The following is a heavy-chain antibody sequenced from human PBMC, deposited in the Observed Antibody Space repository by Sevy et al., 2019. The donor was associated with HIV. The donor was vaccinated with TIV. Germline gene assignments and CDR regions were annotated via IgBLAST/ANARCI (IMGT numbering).Heavy chain of an antibody. CDR2: IYWNDDK. V-gene: IGHV2-5*01. D-gene: IGHD3-22*01. CDR1: GFSLTTSGLG. CDR3: AHTSYYDSRETPYDAFDI. Sequence: SGPTLVKPTQTLTLTCTFSGFSLTTSGLGVGWIRQPPGKSLEWLALIYWNDDKRSSPSLKSRLTLTKDTSKIQVVLTMTNIDPVDTATYYCAHTSYYDSRETPYDAFDIWGQGTTVTVSS. J-gene: IGHJ3*02.